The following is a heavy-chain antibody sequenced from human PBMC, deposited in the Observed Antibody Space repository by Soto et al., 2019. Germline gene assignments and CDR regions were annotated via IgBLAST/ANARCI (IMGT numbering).Heavy chain of an antibody. CDR3: ARQAALNYVDF. J-gene: IGHJ4*02. Sequence: QVQLVESGGDLVKPGGSLRLSCAASGFNFSDYYMSWIRQAPGKGLDRVSYIDSRGRTISYADSVKGRFTIPRDKAKNSLYLQMYSLGAYDPAVYSCARQAALNYVDFWGQGNPVTVSS. CDR1: GFNFSDYY. CDR2: IDSRGRTI. V-gene: IGHV3-11*01.